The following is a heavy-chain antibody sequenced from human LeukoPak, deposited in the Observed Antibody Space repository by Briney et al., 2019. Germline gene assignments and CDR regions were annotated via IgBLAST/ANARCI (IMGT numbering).Heavy chain of an antibody. Sequence: PSEALSLTCTVSGGSISRYYWSWIRQPPGKGLEGIGYVYYSGSTNYNPSLKSRVTISVATSKNQSYLQLSFVPAADTAVYYCAREVEWFGELGAFDIWDQGTMVIVSS. J-gene: IGHJ3*02. CDR2: VYYSGST. D-gene: IGHD3-10*01. CDR3: AREVEWFGELGAFDI. V-gene: IGHV4-59*01. CDR1: GGSISRYY.